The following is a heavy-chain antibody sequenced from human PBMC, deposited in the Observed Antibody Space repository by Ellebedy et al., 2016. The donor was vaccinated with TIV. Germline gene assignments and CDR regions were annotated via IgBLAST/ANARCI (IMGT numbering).Heavy chain of an antibody. J-gene: IGHJ6*02. CDR3: ARVGGYDLGFLYGMDV. D-gene: IGHD5-12*01. CDR1: GFTFSDYY. CDR2: ISSSGSTI. Sequence: GGSLRLSXAASGFTFSDYYMSWIRQAPGKGLEWVSYISSSGSTIYYADSVKGRFTISRDNAKNSLYLQMNSLRAEDTAVYYCARVGGYDLGFLYGMDVWGQGTTVTVSS. V-gene: IGHV3-11*01.